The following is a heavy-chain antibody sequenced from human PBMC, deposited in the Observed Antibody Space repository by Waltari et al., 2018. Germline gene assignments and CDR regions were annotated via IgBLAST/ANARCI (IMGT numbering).Heavy chain of an antibody. Sequence: QLQLQESGPGLVKPSETLSLTCTVSGGSISSSSYYWGWIRQPPGKGLEWIGSIYYSGSTYYTPSLKSRVTISVDTSKNQFSLKLSSVTAADTAVYYCARHWATVTTVDYWGQGTLVTVSS. D-gene: IGHD4-17*01. CDR2: IYYSGST. CDR3: ARHWATVTTVDY. CDR1: GGSISSSSYY. V-gene: IGHV4-39*01. J-gene: IGHJ4*02.